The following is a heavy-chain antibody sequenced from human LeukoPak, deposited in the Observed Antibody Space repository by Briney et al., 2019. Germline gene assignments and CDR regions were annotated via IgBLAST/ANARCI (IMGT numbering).Heavy chain of an antibody. D-gene: IGHD2-15*01. CDR1: GFRFGDHY. J-gene: IGHJ5*02. V-gene: IGHV3-11*06. CDR2: ISSSSTYT. Sequence: GGSLRLSCAASGFRFGDHYMSWIRQAPGKGLEWDSNISSSSTYTDYADSVKGRFTISRDNAKKSLYHQMSSLRAEDTAVYYCARSIRGCSGGRCYNWFDPWGQGTLVTVSS. CDR3: ARSIRGCSGGRCYNWFDP.